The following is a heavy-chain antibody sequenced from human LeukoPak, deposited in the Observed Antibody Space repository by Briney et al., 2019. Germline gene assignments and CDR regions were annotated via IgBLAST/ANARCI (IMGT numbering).Heavy chain of an antibody. J-gene: IGHJ5*02. D-gene: IGHD5-18*01. V-gene: IGHV4-34*01. Sequence: PSETLSLTCAVYGGSFSGYHWSWIRQPPGKGLEWIGEINHSGSTNYNPSLKSRVTISVDTSKNQFSLKLSSVTAADTAVYYCARVSKGYSYGYSWFDPWGQGTLVTVSS. CDR1: GGSFSGYH. CDR2: INHSGST. CDR3: ARVSKGYSYGYSWFDP.